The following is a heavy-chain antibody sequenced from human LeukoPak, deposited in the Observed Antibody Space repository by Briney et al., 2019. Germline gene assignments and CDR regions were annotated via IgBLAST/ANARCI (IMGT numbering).Heavy chain of an antibody. J-gene: IGHJ4*02. D-gene: IGHD1-26*01. V-gene: IGHV3-11*04. CDR2: ISSSSSTI. CDR3: ARDLLSLPFYIVGATG. Sequence: GGSLRLSCAASGFTFSDYYMSWIRQAPGRGLEWVSYISSSSSTIYYADSVKGRFTISRDNAKNSLYLQMNSLRAEDTAVYYCARDLLSLPFYIVGATGWGQGTLVTVSS. CDR1: GFTFSDYY.